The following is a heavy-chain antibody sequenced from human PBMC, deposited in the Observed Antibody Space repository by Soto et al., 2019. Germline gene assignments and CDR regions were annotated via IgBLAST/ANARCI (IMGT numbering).Heavy chain of an antibody. CDR1: GFTFNTYG. V-gene: IGHV3-30*18. CDR3: AKSLAVAAGWFDP. J-gene: IGHJ5*02. D-gene: IGHD6-19*01. CDR2: ISYDGSNE. Sequence: GSLRRTCAASGFTFNTYGMHGVRQAPGKGLEWVAFISYDGSNEYYADSVKGRFTISRDNSKNTVFLQMNSLRGEDTAVYYCAKSLAVAAGWFDPWGQGALVTVYS.